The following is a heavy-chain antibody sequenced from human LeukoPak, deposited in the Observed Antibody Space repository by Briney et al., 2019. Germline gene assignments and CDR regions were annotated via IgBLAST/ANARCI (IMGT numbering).Heavy chain of an antibody. V-gene: IGHV4-39*01. J-gene: IGHJ1*01. Sequence: PSETLSLTCAVSGGSISCGDYYWAWIRQPPGKGQQWIGSIYYSGTTYYNPFLKSRLTISRDTSKNQFFLKLSSVTTADTAVYYCARHASGWYTDWGQGTLVTVSS. D-gene: IGHD6-19*01. CDR3: ARHASGWYTD. CDR2: IYYSGTT. CDR1: GGSISCGDYY.